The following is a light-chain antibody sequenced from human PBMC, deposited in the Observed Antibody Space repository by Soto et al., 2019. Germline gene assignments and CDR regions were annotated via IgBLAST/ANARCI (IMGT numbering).Light chain of an antibody. CDR2: DVS. Sequence: QSVLTQPASVSGSPGQSITISCTGTSSDVGGYNYVSWYQQHPGKAPKLMIYDVSNRPSGVSNRFSGSKSGTTASLSISGLQTGDEADYYCGTWDSSLSAFYVFGTGTKVTVL. V-gene: IGLV2-14*01. CDR3: GTWDSSLSAFYV. J-gene: IGLJ1*01. CDR1: SSDVGGYNY.